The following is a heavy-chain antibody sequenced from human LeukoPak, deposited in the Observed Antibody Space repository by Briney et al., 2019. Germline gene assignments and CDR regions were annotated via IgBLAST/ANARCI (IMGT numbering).Heavy chain of an antibody. Sequence: SETLSLTCTVSGGSISSSSYYWGWIRQPPGKGLEWIGSIYYSGSTYYNPSLKSRVTISVDTSKNQFSLKLSSVTAADTAVYYCARDRQGLFYYDSGVGGAFDIWGQGTMVTVSS. D-gene: IGHD3-22*01. CDR1: GGSISSSSYY. CDR3: ARDRQGLFYYDSGVGGAFDI. V-gene: IGHV4-39*07. CDR2: IYYSGST. J-gene: IGHJ3*02.